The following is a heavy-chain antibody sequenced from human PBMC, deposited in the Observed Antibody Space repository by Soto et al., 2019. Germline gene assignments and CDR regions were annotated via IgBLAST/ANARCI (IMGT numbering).Heavy chain of an antibody. D-gene: IGHD1-26*01. CDR1: GYTFTGYH. CDR2: IIPSSGST. J-gene: IGHJ4*02. V-gene: IGHV1-2*02. CDR3: ARDQYSGSFLY. Sequence: SVKVSCKASGYTFTGYHMHWMRQAPGQGVEWMGWIIPSSGSTNYAQKFRGRVTMTRDTSITTAYMELSRLTSDDTAVYYCARDQYSGSFLYWGQGTLVTVSS.